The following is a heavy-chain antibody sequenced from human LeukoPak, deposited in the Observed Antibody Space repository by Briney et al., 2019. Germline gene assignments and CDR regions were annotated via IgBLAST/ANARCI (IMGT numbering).Heavy chain of an antibody. J-gene: IGHJ5*02. CDR1: GGSFSGYY. CDR2: INHSGST. CDR3: ARGAQCSSGWSLYNWFDP. D-gene: IGHD6-19*01. V-gene: IGHV4-34*01. Sequence: SETLSLTCAVYGGSFSGYYWSWIRQPPGKGLEWIGEINHSGSTNYNPSLKSRVTISVDTSKNQFSLKLSSVTAADTAVYYCARGAQCSSGWSLYNWFDPWGQGTLVTVSS.